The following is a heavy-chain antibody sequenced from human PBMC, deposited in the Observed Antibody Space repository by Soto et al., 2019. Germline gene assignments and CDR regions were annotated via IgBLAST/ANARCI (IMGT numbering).Heavy chain of an antibody. J-gene: IGHJ4*02. Sequence: QVQLVESGGGLVKPGGSLRLSCAASGFTFSAYYMSWIRKAPGKGLEWVSYISNSGTYTNYADSVKGRFTISRDNAKNSRYLQMNSLTAEDTAVYYCASLPQQLVDFWGQGTLVTVSS. D-gene: IGHD6-13*01. CDR3: ASLPQQLVDF. V-gene: IGHV3-11*06. CDR1: GFTFSAYY. CDR2: ISNSGTYT.